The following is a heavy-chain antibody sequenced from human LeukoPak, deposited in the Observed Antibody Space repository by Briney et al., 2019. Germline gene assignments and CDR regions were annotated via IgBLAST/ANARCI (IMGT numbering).Heavy chain of an antibody. CDR1: GFTFSNAW. CDR2: IKSKTDGRTT. V-gene: IGHV3-15*01. D-gene: IGHD1-26*01. CDR3: VAVGADGG. Sequence: GGSLRLSCAASGFTFSNAWMSWVRQAPGKGLEWVGRIKSKTDGRTTDYAAPVKGRFTISRDDSKNTLYLQMNSLKTEDTAVYYCVAVGADGGWGQGTLVTVSS. J-gene: IGHJ4*02.